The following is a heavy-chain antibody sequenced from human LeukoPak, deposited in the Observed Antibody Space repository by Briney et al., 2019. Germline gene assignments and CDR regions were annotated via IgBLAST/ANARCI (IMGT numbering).Heavy chain of an antibody. CDR1: GYTFTSYD. V-gene: IGHV1-8*01. CDR3: VRGAKCSGADCDSTKEYVYYFDY. D-gene: IGHD6-25*01. Sequence: ASVKVSCKASGYTFTSYDINWVRRATGQGLEWMGWMNPNSGNTGYAQKFQGRITITRITSISTAYMEMISLRSDDTAVYYCVRGAKCSGADCDSTKEYVYYFDYGGQGTLVTVSP. J-gene: IGHJ4*02. CDR2: MNPNSGNT.